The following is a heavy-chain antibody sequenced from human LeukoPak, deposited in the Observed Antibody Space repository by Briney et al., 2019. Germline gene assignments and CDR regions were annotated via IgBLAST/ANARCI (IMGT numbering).Heavy chain of an antibody. D-gene: IGHD6-19*01. CDR1: GYSISSGYY. CDR3: ARRSGIAVAGAFDY. Sequence: SETLSLTCAVSGYSISSGYYWGWIRQPPRKGLEWIGSIYHNGNTYYNPSLKSRVTISVDTSKNEFSLKLSSVTAADTAVYYCARRSGIAVAGAFDYWGQGTLVTVSS. V-gene: IGHV4-38-2*01. CDR2: IYHNGNT. J-gene: IGHJ4*02.